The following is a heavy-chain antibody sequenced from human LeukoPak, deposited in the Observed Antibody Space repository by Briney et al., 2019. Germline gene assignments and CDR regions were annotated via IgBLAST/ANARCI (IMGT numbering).Heavy chain of an antibody. D-gene: IGHD2-21*02. Sequence: PSETLSLTCTVSGGSISSSSYYWSWIRQPPGKGLEWIGYIYYSGSTYYNPSLKSRVTISVDTSKNQFSLKLSSVTAADTAVYYCARDCGGDCYGPGYWGQGTLVTVSS. CDR1: GGSISSSSYY. V-gene: IGHV4-30-4*01. CDR3: ARDCGGDCYGPGY. J-gene: IGHJ4*02. CDR2: IYYSGST.